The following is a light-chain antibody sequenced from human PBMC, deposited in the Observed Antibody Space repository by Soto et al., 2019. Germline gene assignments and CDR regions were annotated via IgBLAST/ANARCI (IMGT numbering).Light chain of an antibody. Sequence: EVMLTQSPGTLSLSPGDRATLSCRASQTVSSSYLAWYQQKPGQAPRLLIYAASSRATGIPDRFSGSGSGTDFTLTVSRLEPEDFAVYYCQQYGSSPITFGQGARLEI. J-gene: IGKJ5*01. V-gene: IGKV3-20*01. CDR2: AAS. CDR3: QQYGSSPIT. CDR1: QTVSSSY.